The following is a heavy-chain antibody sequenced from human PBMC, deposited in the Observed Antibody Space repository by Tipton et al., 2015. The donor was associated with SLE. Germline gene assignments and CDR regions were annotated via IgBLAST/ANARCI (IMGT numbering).Heavy chain of an antibody. D-gene: IGHD1-14*01. V-gene: IGHV4-31*11. CDR2: IYYSGST. J-gene: IGHJ6*03. CDR1: GGSFGGYY. Sequence: TLSLTCAVYGGSFGGYYWSWIRQHPGEGLEWIGYIYYSGSTYYNPSLKSRVTISVDTSKNQFSLKLSSVTAADTAVYYCARATGPHVYYYYMDVWGKGTTVTVSS. CDR3: ARATGPHVYYYYMDV.